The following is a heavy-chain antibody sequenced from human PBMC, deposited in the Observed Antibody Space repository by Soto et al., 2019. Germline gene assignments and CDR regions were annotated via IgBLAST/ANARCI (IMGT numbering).Heavy chain of an antibody. CDR1: GFTFSSYW. J-gene: IGHJ5*02. Sequence: PGGSLRLSCAASGFTFSSYWMHWVRQAPGKGLVWVSRINSDGSSTSYADYVKGRFTISRDNAKNTLYLQMNSLRAEDTAVYYCARRYAVAGMTWFDPWGQGTLVTVSS. CDR3: ARRYAVAGMTWFDP. CDR2: INSDGSST. V-gene: IGHV3-74*01. D-gene: IGHD6-19*01.